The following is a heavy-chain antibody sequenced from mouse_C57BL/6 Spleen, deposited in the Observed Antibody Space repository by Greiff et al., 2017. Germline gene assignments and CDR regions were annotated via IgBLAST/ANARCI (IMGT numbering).Heavy chain of an antibody. J-gene: IGHJ1*02. CDR1: RYTFPSYW. CDR2: IDPSDSET. V-gene: IGHV1-52*01. D-gene: IGHD1-1*01. CDR3: AIRTTVVGYFDG. Sequence: VQLQQPGPGLVRPVSSVTLSCRTSRYTFPSYWMRLVTQRPIQGLEWIGNIDPSDSETHYNQKFKDKATLTVDKSSSTAYMHLSSLTSEASAVYYCAIRTTVVGYFDGWGAGAPAFVSS.